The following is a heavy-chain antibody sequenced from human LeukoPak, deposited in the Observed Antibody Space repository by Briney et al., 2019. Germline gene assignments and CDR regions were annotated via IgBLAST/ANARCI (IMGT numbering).Heavy chain of an antibody. J-gene: IGHJ4*02. D-gene: IGHD3-3*01. CDR1: GYTFTSYD. CDR3: ARVTHYDFWSGYYTLFPHDVFPFDY. V-gene: IGHV1-8*01. Sequence: GASVKVSCKASGYTFTSYDINWVRQATGQGLEWMGWMNPNSGNTGYAQKFQGRVTMTRNTSISTAYMELSSLRSEDTAVYYCARVTHYDFWSGYYTLFPHDVFPFDYWGQGTLVTVSS. CDR2: MNPNSGNT.